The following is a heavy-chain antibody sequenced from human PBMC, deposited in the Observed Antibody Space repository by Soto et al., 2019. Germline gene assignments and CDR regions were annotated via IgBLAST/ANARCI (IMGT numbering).Heavy chain of an antibody. Sequence: PGGSLRLSCAASGFTFRSYSMNWVRQAPGKGLEWVSSISSTSTYIFYADSMKGRFTISRDNAKNSLYLQMNSLRVEDTAVYYCAGGGQLDPWGQGTLVNVSS. CDR1: GFTFRSYS. CDR3: AGGGQLDP. CDR2: ISSTSTYI. D-gene: IGHD3-16*01. J-gene: IGHJ5*02. V-gene: IGHV3-21*01.